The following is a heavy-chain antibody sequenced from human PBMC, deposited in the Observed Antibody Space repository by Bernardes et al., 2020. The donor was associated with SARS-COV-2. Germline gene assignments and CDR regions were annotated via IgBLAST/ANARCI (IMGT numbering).Heavy chain of an antibody. D-gene: IGHD3-3*01. J-gene: IGHJ3*02. CDR2: INQSGST. CDR3: ARQAGRITIFGVVIQDAFDI. CDR1: GESFSGYQ. V-gene: IGHV4-34*01. Sequence: SETLSLTCAVYGESFSGYQWTWMRQPPGKGLEWIGQINQSGSTNYNPSLKSRVTLSVDTSKNQFSLNLRSLTAADTAVYYCARQAGRITIFGVVIQDAFDIWGQGTMVTVSS.